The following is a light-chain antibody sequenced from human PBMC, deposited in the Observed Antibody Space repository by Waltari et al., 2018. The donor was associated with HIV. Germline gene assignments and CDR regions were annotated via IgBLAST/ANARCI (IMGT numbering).Light chain of an antibody. CDR2: YDS. Sequence: SSVLTQPPSVSVAPGKTATITCGGNNIERKSVHWYQQKAGQATVLLIHYDSDRPSGITERFSGSNSGNTATRTISRVGDGDEADYYCQVWESSSDHVLFGGGTKLTVL. CDR1: NIERKS. V-gene: IGLV3-21*01. CDR3: QVWESSSDHVL. J-gene: IGLJ2*01.